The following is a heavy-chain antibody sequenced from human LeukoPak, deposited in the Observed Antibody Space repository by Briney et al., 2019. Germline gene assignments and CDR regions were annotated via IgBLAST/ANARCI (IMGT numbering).Heavy chain of an antibody. CDR1: GYTFTTYY. J-gene: IGHJ4*02. V-gene: IGHV1-46*01. CDR3: ARVGSAAATADY. Sequence: ASVKVSCKASGYTFTTYYMHWMRQAPGQGPEWMGIINPRGGSADYSQKFQGRITMTSDTSTSTVYMELSSLRSDDTAVYFCARVGSAAATADYWGQGTLVTVSS. CDR2: INPRGGSA. D-gene: IGHD6-25*01.